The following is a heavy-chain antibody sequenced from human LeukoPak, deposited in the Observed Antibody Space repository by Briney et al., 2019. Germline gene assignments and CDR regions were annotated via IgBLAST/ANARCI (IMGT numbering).Heavy chain of an antibody. CDR3: ARAGSELRFLEWLAVDP. J-gene: IGHJ5*02. Sequence: SSETLSLTCTVSGGSINSGDYYWSWIREPPGKGLEWIGQTYYSESTYYNPSLKSRVTISVDTSKNQFSLKLSSVTDADTPVYYCARAGSELRFLEWLAVDPWGEGTPVTVSP. D-gene: IGHD3-3*01. CDR1: GGSINSGDYY. CDR2: TYYSEST. V-gene: IGHV4-30-4*08.